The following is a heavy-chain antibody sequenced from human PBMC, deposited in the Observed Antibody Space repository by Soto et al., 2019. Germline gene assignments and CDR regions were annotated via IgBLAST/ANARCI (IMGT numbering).Heavy chain of an antibody. CDR3: VRLLWFGELT. CDR1: GFSLSTSGVG. V-gene: IGHV2-5*02. D-gene: IGHD3-10*01. Sequence: QITLKESGPTLVKPTQTLTLTCTISGFSLSTSGVGVGWIRQPPGKALDWLALIYWDADKRYSPSLKSRLTTTKDTSKNQVILTMTNMHPVDTATYYCVRLLWFGELTWGQGTLVTVSS. CDR2: IYWDADK. J-gene: IGHJ4*02.